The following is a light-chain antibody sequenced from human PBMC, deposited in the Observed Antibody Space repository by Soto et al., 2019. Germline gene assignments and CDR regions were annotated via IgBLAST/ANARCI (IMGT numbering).Light chain of an antibody. Sequence: EIVLTQSPGTLSLSPGERATLSCRASHSVSRTYLAWYQQKPGQAPRLLIYGASTRATGIPARFSGSGSGTDFTLTISSLEPEDFAVYYCQQRSNWSGTFGQGTKVDIK. CDR1: HSVSRTY. CDR2: GAS. J-gene: IGKJ1*01. CDR3: QQRSNWSGT. V-gene: IGKV3-11*01.